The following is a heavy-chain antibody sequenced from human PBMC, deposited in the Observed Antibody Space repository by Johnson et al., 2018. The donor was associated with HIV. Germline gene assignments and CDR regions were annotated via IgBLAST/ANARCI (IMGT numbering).Heavy chain of an antibody. Sequence: MLLVESGGGLVQPGGSLRLSCAASGFTFSSYWMSWVRQAPGKGLEWVATIKQDGSEKYYVDSVKGRCTISRDNAKNSLYLQMNSLRAEDTAVYYCAYSRSPLSGDAFDIWGQGTMVTVSS. D-gene: IGHD6-13*01. J-gene: IGHJ3*02. CDR1: GFTFSSYW. V-gene: IGHV3-7*01. CDR3: AYSRSPLSGDAFDI. CDR2: IKQDGSEK.